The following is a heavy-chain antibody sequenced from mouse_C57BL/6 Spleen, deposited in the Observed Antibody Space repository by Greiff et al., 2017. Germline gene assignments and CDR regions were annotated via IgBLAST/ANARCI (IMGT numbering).Heavy chain of an antibody. V-gene: IGHV10-1*01. CDR2: IRSKSNNYAT. J-gene: IGHJ1*03. Sequence: EVKLVESGGGLVQPKGSLKLSCAASGFSFNTYAMNWVRQAPGKGLEWVARIRSKSNNYATYYADSVKDRFTISRDDSESMLYLQMNNLKTEDTAMYYCVRHSDGYYSYWYFDVWGTGTTVTVSS. D-gene: IGHD2-3*01. CDR1: GFSFNTYA. CDR3: VRHSDGYYSYWYFDV.